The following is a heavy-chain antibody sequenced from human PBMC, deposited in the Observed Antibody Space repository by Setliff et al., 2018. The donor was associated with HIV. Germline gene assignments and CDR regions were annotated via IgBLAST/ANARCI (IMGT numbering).Heavy chain of an antibody. V-gene: IGHV3-NL1*01. D-gene: IGHD3-10*01. CDR1: GFTFSGYA. CDR3: ARVRLYNNALDY. CDR2: IYSGGDT. Sequence: GGSLRLSCAASGFTFSGYAMHWVRQAPGKGLEWISTIYSGGDTYHADSVKGRVTLSRDNSKNTLYLQMNSLRPEDTAVYYCARVRLYNNALDYWGQGTLVTVSS. J-gene: IGHJ4*02.